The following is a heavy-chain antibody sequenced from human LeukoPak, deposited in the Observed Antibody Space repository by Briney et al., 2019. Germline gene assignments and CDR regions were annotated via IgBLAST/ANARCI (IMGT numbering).Heavy chain of an antibody. V-gene: IGHV5-51*01. J-gene: IGHJ4*02. D-gene: IGHD1-1*01. CDR1: GYSFTSYW. Sequence: GESLQISCKGSGYSFTSYWIGWVRQMPGKGLEWMGIIYPGDSDTRYSPSFQGQVTISADKSISTAYLQWSSLKASDTAMYYCARRPASRGGGTTYYFDYWGQGTLVTVSS. CDR2: IYPGDSDT. CDR3: ARRPASRGGGTTYYFDY.